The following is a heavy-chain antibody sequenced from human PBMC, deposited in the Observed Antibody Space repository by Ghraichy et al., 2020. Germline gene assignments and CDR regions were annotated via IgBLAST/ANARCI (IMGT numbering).Heavy chain of an antibody. CDR1: GFTFSSYG. V-gene: IGHV3-33*01. CDR2: IWYDGSNK. J-gene: IGHJ6*02. CDR3: ARDRSVTGDPGAYYYYGMDV. D-gene: IGHD7-27*01. Sequence: GGSLRLSCAASGFTFSSYGMHWVRQAPGKGLEWVAVIWYDGSNKYYADSVKGRFTISRDNSKNTLYLQMNSLRAEDTAVYYCARDRSVTGDPGAYYYYGMDVWGQGTTVTVSS.